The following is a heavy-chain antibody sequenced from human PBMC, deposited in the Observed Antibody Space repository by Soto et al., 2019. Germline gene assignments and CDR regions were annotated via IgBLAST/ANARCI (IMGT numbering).Heavy chain of an antibody. Sequence: GGSLRLSCAASGFTFSSYAMHWVRQAPGKGLEWVAVISYDGSNKYYADSVKGRFTISRDNSKNTLYLQMNSLRAEDTAVYYCARVSGSGSYHMDVWGQGTTVTVSS. CDR1: GFTFSSYA. J-gene: IGHJ6*02. CDR3: ARVSGSGSYHMDV. D-gene: IGHD2-2*01. V-gene: IGHV3-30-3*01. CDR2: ISYDGSNK.